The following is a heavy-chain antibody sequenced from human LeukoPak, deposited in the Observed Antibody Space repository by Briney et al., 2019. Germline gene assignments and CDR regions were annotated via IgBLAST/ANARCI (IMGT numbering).Heavy chain of an antibody. Sequence: ASVKVSCKASGYTFTCYYMHWVRQAPGQGLEWMGWMNPNSGNTGYAQKFQGRVTITRNTSISTAYMELSSLRSEDTAVYYCARGYSSSWSDAFDIWGQGTMVTVSS. CDR3: ARGYSSSWSDAFDI. J-gene: IGHJ3*02. D-gene: IGHD6-13*01. V-gene: IGHV1-8*03. CDR2: MNPNSGNT. CDR1: GYTFTCYY.